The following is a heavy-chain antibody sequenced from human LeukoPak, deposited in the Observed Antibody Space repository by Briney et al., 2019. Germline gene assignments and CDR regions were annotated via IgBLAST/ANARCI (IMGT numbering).Heavy chain of an antibody. J-gene: IGHJ3*02. CDR3: ARTILGYCSGGSCYEAFDI. Sequence: ASVKVSCKASGYTFTSYAMHWVRQAPGQRLEWMGWINAGNGNTKYSQKFQGRVTITRVTSASTAYMELSSLRSEDTAVYYCARTILGYCSGGSCYEAFDIWGQGTMVTVSS. D-gene: IGHD2-15*01. CDR2: INAGNGNT. V-gene: IGHV1-3*01. CDR1: GYTFTSYA.